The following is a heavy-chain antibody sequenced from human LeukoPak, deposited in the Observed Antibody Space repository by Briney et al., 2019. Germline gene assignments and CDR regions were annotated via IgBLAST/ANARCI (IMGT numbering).Heavy chain of an antibody. CDR2: IWYDGSKE. V-gene: IGHV3-33*01. J-gene: IGHJ6*02. D-gene: IGHD6-19*01. CDR3: ARDRTDSSGWYYYYGMDV. Sequence: SLRLSCAASGFTFSSYGVHWVRQAPGKGLEWVALIWYDGSKEYYADSVKGRFTISRDTSKNTLHLQMNSLRAEDTAVYYCARDRTDSSGWYYYYGMDVWGQGTTVTVSS. CDR1: GFTFSSYG.